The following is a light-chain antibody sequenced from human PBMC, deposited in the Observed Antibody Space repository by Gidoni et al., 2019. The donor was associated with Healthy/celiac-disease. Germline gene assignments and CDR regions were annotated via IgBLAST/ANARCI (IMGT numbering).Light chain of an antibody. Sequence: AIRMTQSPSSFSASTGDRVTITCRASQGISSYLAWYQQKPGKAPKLLIYAASTLQSGVPSRFSGSGSGTDFTLTISCLQSEDFATYYFQQYYSYPRYTFXQXTKLEIK. CDR1: QGISSY. J-gene: IGKJ2*01. CDR3: QQYYSYPRYT. V-gene: IGKV1-8*01. CDR2: AAS.